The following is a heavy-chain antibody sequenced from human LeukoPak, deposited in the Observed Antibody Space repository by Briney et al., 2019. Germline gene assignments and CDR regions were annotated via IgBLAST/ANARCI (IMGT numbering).Heavy chain of an antibody. D-gene: IGHD1-7*01. CDR2: IYYSGST. J-gene: IGHJ4*02. V-gene: IGHV4-39*07. Sequence: PSETLSLTCTVSGGSISSSSYYWGWIRQPPGKGLEWIGSIYYSGSTYYNPSLKSRVTISVDTSKNQFSLKLSSVTAADTAVYYCARSHHNWNYPDFGYWGQGTLVTVSS. CDR3: ARSHHNWNYPDFGY. CDR1: GGSISSSSYY.